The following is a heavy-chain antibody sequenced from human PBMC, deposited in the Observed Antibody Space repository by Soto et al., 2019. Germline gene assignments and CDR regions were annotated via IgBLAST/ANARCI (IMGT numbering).Heavy chain of an antibody. CDR2: INHSGST. J-gene: IGHJ1*01. CDR1: GGSFDGSY. V-gene: IGHV4-34*01. CDR3: ARGIHYDILTGYYPNAEYFQH. Sequence: SENLSTTFTVYGGSFDGSYWSEVRQPPGKGLEWIGEINHSGSTNYNPSLKSRVTISVDTSKNQFSLKLSSVTAADTAVYYCARGIHYDILTGYYPNAEYFQHWGQG. D-gene: IGHD3-9*01.